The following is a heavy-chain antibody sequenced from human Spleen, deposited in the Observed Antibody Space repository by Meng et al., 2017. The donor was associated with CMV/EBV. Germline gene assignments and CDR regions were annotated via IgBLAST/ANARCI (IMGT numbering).Heavy chain of an antibody. CDR1: EFTFSNYA. V-gene: IGHV3-23*01. J-gene: IGHJ5*02. CDR2: INGGGSTT. Sequence: GGSLRLSCAASEFTFSNYAMNWVRQAPGKGLEWVSGINGGGSTTYYADSVKGRFTISRDKSKNTLYLQMNSLRADDTAVYYCAKWEVPAAIGGNWFDPWGQGTLVTVSS. CDR3: AKWEVPAAIGGNWFDP. D-gene: IGHD2-2*02.